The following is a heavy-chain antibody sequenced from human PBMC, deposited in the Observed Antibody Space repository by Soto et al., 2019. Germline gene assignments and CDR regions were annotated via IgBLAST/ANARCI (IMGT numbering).Heavy chain of an antibody. CDR3: AKDLPYGSGSYCWFDP. Sequence: GGSLRLSCAASGFTFDDYAMHWVRQAPGKGLEWVSGISWNSGSIGYADSVKGRFTISRDNAKNSLYLQMNSLRAEDTALYYCAKDLPYGSGSYCWFDPWGQGTRVTVSS. CDR2: ISWNSGSI. D-gene: IGHD3-10*01. J-gene: IGHJ5*02. CDR1: GFTFDDYA. V-gene: IGHV3-9*01.